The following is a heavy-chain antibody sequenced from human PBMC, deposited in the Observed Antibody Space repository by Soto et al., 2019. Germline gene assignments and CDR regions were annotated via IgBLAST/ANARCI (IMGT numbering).Heavy chain of an antibody. D-gene: IGHD3-10*01. V-gene: IGHV4-59*01. CDR3: ARGGASSKWLDP. CDR2: VHFIGST. CDR1: GDSITNYY. J-gene: IGHJ5*02. Sequence: PSETLSLTCTVSGDSITNYYWSWIRQPPGKGLEWIGSVHFIGSTTYNPSLKSRVTISLDTSQKQFSLQVSSVTAADTAVYYCARGGASSKWLDPWGQGTLVTVSS.